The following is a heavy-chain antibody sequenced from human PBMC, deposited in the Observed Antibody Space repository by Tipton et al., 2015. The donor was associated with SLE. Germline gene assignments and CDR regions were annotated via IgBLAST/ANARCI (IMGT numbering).Heavy chain of an antibody. J-gene: IGHJ4*02. V-gene: IGHV3-48*01. CDR3: ARVAGSDYYGSGSYGYFDY. Sequence: SLRLSCAASGFTFSSYSMNWVRQAPGKGLEWVSYISSSSSTIYYADSVKGRFTISRDNAKNSLYLQMNSLRVEDTAVYYCARVAGSDYYGSGSYGYFDYWGQGTLVTVSS. CDR2: ISSSSSTI. CDR1: GFTFSSYS. D-gene: IGHD3-10*01.